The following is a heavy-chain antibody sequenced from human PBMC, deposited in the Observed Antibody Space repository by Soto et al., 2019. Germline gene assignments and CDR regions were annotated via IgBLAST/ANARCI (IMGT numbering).Heavy chain of an antibody. Sequence: VGSLRLSCAASGFTFSSYALHWVRQAPGKGLEWVAVISYDGSNKYYADSVKGRFTISRDNSKNTLYVQMNSLRGEDTAVYYCARGPSSLTRFDYWGQGTLVTVSS. V-gene: IGHV3-30-3*01. CDR3: ARGPSSLTRFDY. J-gene: IGHJ4*02. CDR2: ISYDGSNK. D-gene: IGHD2-2*01. CDR1: GFTFSSYA.